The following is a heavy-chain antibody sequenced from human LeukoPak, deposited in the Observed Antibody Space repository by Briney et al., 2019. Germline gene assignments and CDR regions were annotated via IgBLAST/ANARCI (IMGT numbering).Heavy chain of an antibody. J-gene: IGHJ4*02. Sequence: SVTLSLTCAVSGGSMSSNTYYWGWIRQPPGKGLEWIGSFDYSGSTYYNPSLQSRVTIFEDTSKNQFSLKLTSVTAADTAVYYCARHLGGSYYSPFDYWGRGTLVTVSS. CDR2: FDYSGST. CDR3: ARHLGGSYYSPFDY. CDR1: GGSMSSNTYY. V-gene: IGHV4-39*01. D-gene: IGHD2-15*01.